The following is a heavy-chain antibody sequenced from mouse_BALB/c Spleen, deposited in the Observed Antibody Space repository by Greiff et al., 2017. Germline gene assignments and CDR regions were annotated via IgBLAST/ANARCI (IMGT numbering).Heavy chain of an antibody. CDR2: ISSGGSYT. Sequence: EVQLVESGGGLVKPGGSLKLSCAASGFTFSSYAMSWVRQTPEKRLEWVATISSGGSYTYYPDSVKGRFTISRDNAKNTLYLQMSSLRSEDTAMYYCARQDPFDYWGQGTTLTVSS. CDR1: GFTFSSYA. J-gene: IGHJ2*01. CDR3: ARQDPFDY. V-gene: IGHV5-9-3*01.